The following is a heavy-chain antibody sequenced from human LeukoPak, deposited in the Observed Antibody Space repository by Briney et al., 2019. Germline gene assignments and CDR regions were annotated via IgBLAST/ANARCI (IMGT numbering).Heavy chain of an antibody. V-gene: IGHV3-7*04. CDR1: GFTFSSYW. D-gene: IGHD4-17*01. CDR2: IKQDGSEK. Sequence: GGSLRLSCAASGFTFSSYWMSWVRQAPGNGLEWVANIKQDGSEKYYVDSVKGRFTISRDNAKNSLYLQMNSLRAEDTAVYYCARITVTSLLDYWGQGTLVTVSS. CDR3: ARITVTSLLDY. J-gene: IGHJ4*02.